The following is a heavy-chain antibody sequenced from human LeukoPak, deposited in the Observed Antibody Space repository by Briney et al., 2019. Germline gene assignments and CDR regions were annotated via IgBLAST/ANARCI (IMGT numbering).Heavy chain of an antibody. CDR2: INTNTGNP. CDR1: GYTFTSYG. J-gene: IGHJ5*02. Sequence: ASVKVSCKASGYTFTSYGISWVRQAPGQGLEWMGWINTNTGNPTYAQGFTGRFVFSLDTSVSTAYLQISSLKAEDTAVYYCARDPDAVAGTGYNWFDPWGQGTLVTVSS. CDR3: ARDPDAVAGTGYNWFDP. D-gene: IGHD6-19*01. V-gene: IGHV7-4-1*02.